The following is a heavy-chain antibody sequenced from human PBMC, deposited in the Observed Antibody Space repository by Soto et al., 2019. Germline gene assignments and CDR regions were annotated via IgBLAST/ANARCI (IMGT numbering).Heavy chain of an antibody. D-gene: IGHD3-22*01. J-gene: IGHJ6*02. CDR2: ISPYDDNT. Sequence: QVQLVQSGTEAKKPGASVKVSCKASGYTFNSYGISWVRQAPGQGLEWMGCISPYDDNTNYAQNLQGRVTMTTDTSTRTAYMELRSLRSDDTAVYYCARGGYYDSSGSRNYHYYGMDAWGQGTTVTVS. CDR1: GYTFNSYG. CDR3: ARGGYYDSSGSRNYHYYGMDA. V-gene: IGHV1-18*01.